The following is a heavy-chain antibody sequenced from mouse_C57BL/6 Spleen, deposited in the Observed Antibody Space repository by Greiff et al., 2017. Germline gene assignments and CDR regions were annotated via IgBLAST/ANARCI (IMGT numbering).Heavy chain of an antibody. CDR1: GYTFTSYW. CDR3: ARLGRVSAY. Sequence: VQLQQPGAELVMPGASVKLSCKASGYTFTSYWMHWVKQRPGQGLEWIGEIDPSDSYTNYNQKFKGKSTLTVDKSSSTAYMQLSSLTSEDSAVYYCARLGRVSAYWGQGTLVTVSA. CDR2: IDPSDSYT. D-gene: IGHD4-1*01. V-gene: IGHV1-69*01. J-gene: IGHJ3*01.